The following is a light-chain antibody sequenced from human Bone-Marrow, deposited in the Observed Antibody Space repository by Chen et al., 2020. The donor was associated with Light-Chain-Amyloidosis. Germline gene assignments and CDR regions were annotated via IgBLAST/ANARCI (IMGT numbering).Light chain of an antibody. Sequence: QSALTQPASVSGSPGQSITISCTGTSSDVGSYKFVSWYQQHPGKAPKLMIYEVSKRPSGVSNRFSGSKSGNTASLPIAGLQAEDEADYYCCSYAGSSTYVVFGGGTKLTVL. J-gene: IGLJ2*01. CDR2: EVS. CDR3: CSYAGSSTYVV. CDR1: SSDVGSYKF. V-gene: IGLV2-23*02.